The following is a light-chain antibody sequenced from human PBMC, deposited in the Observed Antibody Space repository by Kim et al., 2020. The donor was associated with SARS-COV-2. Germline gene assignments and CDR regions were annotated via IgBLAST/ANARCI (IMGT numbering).Light chain of an antibody. CDR2: GKN. Sequence: AMEQTGRSTSKGESLRSNYATWYQQKPGQAPIVVIYGKNNRPSGIPDRFSGSSSGDTASLTITGTQAGDEADYYCNSRGSNDNVLFGGGTQLTVL. V-gene: IGLV3-19*01. CDR3: NSRGSNDNVL. J-gene: IGLJ2*01. CDR1: SLRSNY.